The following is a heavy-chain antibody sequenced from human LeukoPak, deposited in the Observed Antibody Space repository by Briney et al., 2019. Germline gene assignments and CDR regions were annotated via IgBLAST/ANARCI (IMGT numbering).Heavy chain of an antibody. CDR3: AITDYSGYQGGDY. CDR2: IGGGGGGDT. J-gene: IGHJ4*02. D-gene: IGHD5-12*01. CDR1: GFTFASYA. Sequence: SGGSLRLSCTASGFTFASYAMSWVRQAPGKGLEWVSAIGGGGGGDTSYADSVKGRFTISKDISEDTLYLQMNSLRAEDTAVYYCAITDYSGYQGGDYWGQGTLVTVSS. V-gene: IGHV3-23*01.